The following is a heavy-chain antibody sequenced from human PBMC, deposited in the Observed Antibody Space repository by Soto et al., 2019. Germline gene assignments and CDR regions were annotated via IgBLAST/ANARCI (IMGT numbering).Heavy chain of an antibody. Sequence: GESLKISCQGSGDTFSSYWIGWVRQMPGKGLEWMGIMFLGGSDTRYSPSFQGRVNISADKSIRTAYLQWNSLEASDTAMYYCARIRKNCGGACYAHEYWGPGTLVTVSS. V-gene: IGHV5-51*01. CDR2: MFLGGSDT. J-gene: IGHJ4*02. D-gene: IGHD2-21*02. CDR1: GDTFSSYW. CDR3: ARIRKNCGGACYAHEY.